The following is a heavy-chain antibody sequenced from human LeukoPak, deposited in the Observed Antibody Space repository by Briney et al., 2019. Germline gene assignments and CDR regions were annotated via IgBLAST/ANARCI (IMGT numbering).Heavy chain of an antibody. CDR1: GYTFTSYG. CDR3: ASTRSLAVTAPDDY. J-gene: IGHJ4*02. Sequence: ASVKVSCKASGYTFTSYGISWVRQAPGQGLEWMGWISAYNGNTNYARKLQGRVTMTTDTSTSAAYMELRSLRSDDTAVYYCASTRSLAVTAPDDYWGQGTLVTVSS. CDR2: ISAYNGNT. V-gene: IGHV1-18*01. D-gene: IGHD2-21*02.